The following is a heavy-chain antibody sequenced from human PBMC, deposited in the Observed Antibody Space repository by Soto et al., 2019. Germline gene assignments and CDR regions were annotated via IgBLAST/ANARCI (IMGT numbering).Heavy chain of an antibody. CDR1: GFTFSDYY. J-gene: IGHJ6*03. D-gene: IGHD4-4*01. Sequence: VQLVESGGGLVKPGGSLRLSCAASGFTFSDYYMSWIRQAPGKGLEWVSYISSSGSTIYYADSVKGRFTISRDKAQNSLYPQMNSLGAEDTAVYYWAGGGSMTTVTRFYYYYMDGRGKGTTVTVSS. CDR3: AGGGSMTTVTRFYYYYMDG. V-gene: IGHV3-11*01. CDR2: ISSSGSTI.